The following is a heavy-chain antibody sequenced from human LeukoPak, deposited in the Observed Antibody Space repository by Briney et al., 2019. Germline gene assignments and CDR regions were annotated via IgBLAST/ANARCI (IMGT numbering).Heavy chain of an antibody. Sequence: PSETLSLTCAVSGYSISSGYYWGWIRQPPGKGLEWIGSIYHSGSTYYNPSLKSRVTISVDTSKNQFSLKLSSVTAADTAVYYCARETEWLLSDYWGQGTLVTVSS. V-gene: IGHV4-38-2*02. D-gene: IGHD5-12*01. CDR1: GYSISSGYY. CDR3: ARETEWLLSDY. J-gene: IGHJ4*02. CDR2: IYHSGST.